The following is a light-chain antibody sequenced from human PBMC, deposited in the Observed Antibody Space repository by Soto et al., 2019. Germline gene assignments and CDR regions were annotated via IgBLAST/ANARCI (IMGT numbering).Light chain of an antibody. CDR1: QGISNY. Sequence: DIQMTQSPSSLSASVGDRVTITCRASQGISNYLAWYQQQPGKVPKVLISGASTLQSGVPSRFSGSGSGTEFTLTIISLQPEDVATYYCQKYGSPPWSFGQGTKVEIK. CDR2: GAS. V-gene: IGKV1-27*01. J-gene: IGKJ1*01. CDR3: QKYGSPPWS.